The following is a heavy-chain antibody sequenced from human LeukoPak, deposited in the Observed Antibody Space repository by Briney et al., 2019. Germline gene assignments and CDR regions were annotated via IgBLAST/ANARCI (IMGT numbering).Heavy chain of an antibody. CDR1: GFTFSSHA. J-gene: IGHJ4*02. CDR2: ISGSGGST. CDR3: AKDVGGATPYDY. V-gene: IGHV3-23*01. Sequence: SGGSLRLSCAASGFTFSSHAMSWARQAPGKGLEWVSAISGSGGSTYYADSVKGRFTISRDNSKNTLYLQMNSLRAEDTAVYCCAKDVGGATPYDYWGQGTLVTVSS. D-gene: IGHD1-26*01.